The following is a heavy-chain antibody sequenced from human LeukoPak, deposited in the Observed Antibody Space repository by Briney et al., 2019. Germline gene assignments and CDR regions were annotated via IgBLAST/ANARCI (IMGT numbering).Heavy chain of an antibody. CDR3: ARGWLAETAVVTPYNY. D-gene: IGHD4-23*01. J-gene: IGHJ4*02. Sequence: SVKVSCKASGYTFTGYYMHWVRQAPGQGLEWMGGIIPIFGTPNYAQKFQGRVTITADESTSTAYMELSSLRSEDTAVYYCARGWLAETAVVTPYNYWGQGTLVTVSS. V-gene: IGHV1-69*13. CDR1: GYTFTGYY. CDR2: IIPIFGTP.